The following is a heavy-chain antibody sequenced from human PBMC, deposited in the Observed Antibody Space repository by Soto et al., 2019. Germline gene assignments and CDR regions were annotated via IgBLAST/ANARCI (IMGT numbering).Heavy chain of an antibody. J-gene: IGHJ6*02. CDR1: GGSISSGGYY. Sequence: PSETLSLTCTVSGGSISSGGYYWSWIRQHPGKGLEWIGYIYYSGSTYYNPSLKSRDTISVDTSKNQFSLKLSSVTAADTAVYYCAREWEVEYSSSEQQSAGMDVWGQGTTVTVSS. CDR2: IYYSGST. D-gene: IGHD6-6*01. CDR3: AREWEVEYSSSEQQSAGMDV. V-gene: IGHV4-31*03.